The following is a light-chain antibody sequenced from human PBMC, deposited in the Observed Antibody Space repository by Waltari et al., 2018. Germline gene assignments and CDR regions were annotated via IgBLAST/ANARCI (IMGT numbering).Light chain of an antibody. CDR1: QSVDTN. CDR3: QQYDNWPPWT. V-gene: IGKV3-15*01. Sequence: EIVMTQSPATLSVSPGERATLSCRASQSVDTNLAWYQQKVGQAPRRLIYGVSTRATGVPDRFSGSGSGTEVTLTISSLQSEDFAVYYCQQYDNWPPWTFGQGTKVEVK. J-gene: IGKJ1*01. CDR2: GVS.